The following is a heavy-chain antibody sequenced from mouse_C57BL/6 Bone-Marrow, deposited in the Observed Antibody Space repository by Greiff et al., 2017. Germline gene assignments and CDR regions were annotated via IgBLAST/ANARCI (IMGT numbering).Heavy chain of an antibody. V-gene: IGHV1-69*01. J-gene: IGHJ3*01. CDR2: IDPSDSHT. CDR3: ARSKSSGWCAY. Sequence: QVQLQQSGAELVMPGASVKLSCKASGYTFTSYWMHWVKQRPGQGLEWIGDIDPSDSHTTYNQKFKGKSTLTVDKSSSTAYMQLNSLTSEDSAVYYCARSKSSGWCAYWGQGTLVTVSA. CDR1: GYTFTSYW. D-gene: IGHD3-1*01.